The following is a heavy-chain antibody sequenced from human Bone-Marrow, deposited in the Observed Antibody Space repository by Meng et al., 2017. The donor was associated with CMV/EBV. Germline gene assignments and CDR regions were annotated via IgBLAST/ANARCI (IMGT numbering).Heavy chain of an antibody. CDR1: GYTFATYG. D-gene: IGHD3-3*01. Sequence: SVKVSCKTSGYTFATYGISWVRQAPGQGLEWMGGIIPILGIANYAQKFQGRVTITADKSTSTAYMELSSLRSEDTAVYYCARRNYDFWSGYISWGQGTLVTVSS. J-gene: IGHJ5*02. CDR3: ARRNYDFWSGYIS. V-gene: IGHV1-69*10. CDR2: IIPILGIA.